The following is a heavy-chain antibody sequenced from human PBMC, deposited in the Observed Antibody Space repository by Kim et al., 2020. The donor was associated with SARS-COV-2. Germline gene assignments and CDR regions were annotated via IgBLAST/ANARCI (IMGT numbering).Heavy chain of an antibody. V-gene: IGHV3-23*01. J-gene: IGHJ4*02. CDR3: AKGGVATRRFDY. D-gene: IGHD3-3*01. Sequence: YYADAVEGRFTISRDNTKNTLYLQMNSLRAEDTALYYCAKGGVATRRFDYWGQGALVTVSS.